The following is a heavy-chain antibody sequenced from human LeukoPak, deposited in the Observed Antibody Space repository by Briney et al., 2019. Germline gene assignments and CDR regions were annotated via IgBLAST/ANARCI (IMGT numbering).Heavy chain of an antibody. V-gene: IGHV3-23*01. Sequence: TGGSLRLSCVASGFTFYTYDMSWVRQVPGKGLEWVSSISYHGHRTYYTDSVKGRFTISRDNSKNTLYLQLNSLRVEDTAIYYCARIPGMAAGSDFYFDYWGPGTVATVFS. CDR3: ARIPGMAAGSDFYFDY. CDR1: GFTFYTYD. D-gene: IGHD6-13*01. CDR2: ISYHGHRT. J-gene: IGHJ4*02.